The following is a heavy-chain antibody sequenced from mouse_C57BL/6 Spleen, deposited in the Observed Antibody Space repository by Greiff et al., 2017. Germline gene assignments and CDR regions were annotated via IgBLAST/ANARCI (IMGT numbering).Heavy chain of an antibody. V-gene: IGHV14-1*01. D-gene: IGHD1-1*01. CDR1: GFNITDYY. Sequence: EVQLQQSGAELVRPGASVKLSCTASGFNITDYYMHWVKQRPEQGLEWIGRIDPADGDTAYAPKFQGKATMTADTSSNTAYLQLSSLTSEDTAVYYCTGATVVATNYSMYYWGQGTSVTVSS. CDR3: TGATVVATNYSMYY. J-gene: IGHJ4*01. CDR2: IDPADGDT.